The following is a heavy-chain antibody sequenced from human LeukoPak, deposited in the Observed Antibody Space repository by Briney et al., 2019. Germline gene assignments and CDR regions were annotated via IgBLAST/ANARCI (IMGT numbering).Heavy chain of an antibody. CDR1: GFTFSSYS. V-gene: IGHV3-21*01. Sequence: GSLRLSCAASGFTFSSYSMNWVRQAPGKGLEWVSSISSGSSYIYYADSVKGRFTISRDNAKNSLYLQMNSLRAEDTAVYYCASDPGGPYYFYGMDVWGQGTTVTVSS. J-gene: IGHJ6*02. CDR3: ASDPGGPYYFYGMDV. CDR2: ISSGSSYI. D-gene: IGHD3-10*01.